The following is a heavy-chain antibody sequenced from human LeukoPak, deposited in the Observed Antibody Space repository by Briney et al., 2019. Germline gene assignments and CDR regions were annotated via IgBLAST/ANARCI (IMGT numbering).Heavy chain of an antibody. CDR3: AREPPGGFGELFPRHYFDY. D-gene: IGHD3-10*01. Sequence: PGGSLRLSCAASGFTFSSYWMSWVRQAPGKGLEWVANIKQDGSEKYYVDSVKGRFTISRDNAKNSLYLQMNSLRAEDTAVYYCAREPPGGFGELFPRHYFDYWGQGTLVTVSS. V-gene: IGHV3-7*01. CDR1: GFTFSSYW. CDR2: IKQDGSEK. J-gene: IGHJ4*02.